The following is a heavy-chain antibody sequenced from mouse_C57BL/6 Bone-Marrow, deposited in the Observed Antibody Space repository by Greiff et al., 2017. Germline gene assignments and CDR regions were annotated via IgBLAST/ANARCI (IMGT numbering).Heavy chain of an antibody. CDR1: GFNIKDDY. CDR2: IDPEIGDT. Sequence: VQLQESGAELVRPGASVKLSCTASGFNIKDDYIHWVKQRPEQGLEWIGSIDPEIGDTEYASKFQGKATITSDTSSNTAYLQLSSMTSEDAAVYYCSSCGGDYFDFGGQGTPLTVAS. CDR3: SSCGGDYFDF. D-gene: IGHD1-1*02. J-gene: IGHJ2*01. V-gene: IGHV14-4*01.